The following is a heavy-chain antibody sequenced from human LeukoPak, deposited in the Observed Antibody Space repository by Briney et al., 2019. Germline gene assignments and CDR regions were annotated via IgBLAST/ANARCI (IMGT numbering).Heavy chain of an antibody. D-gene: IGHD3-10*01. Sequence: SETLSLTCTVSGGSISSSSYYWGWIRQPPGKGLEWIGSIYYSGSTYYNPSLKSRVTISVDTSKNQFSLKLSSVTAADTAVYYFARHRYYYRSGSYYGAPYYMDVWGKGTTVTISS. V-gene: IGHV4-39*01. J-gene: IGHJ6*03. CDR1: GGSISSSSYY. CDR2: IYYSGST. CDR3: ARHRYYYRSGSYYGAPYYMDV.